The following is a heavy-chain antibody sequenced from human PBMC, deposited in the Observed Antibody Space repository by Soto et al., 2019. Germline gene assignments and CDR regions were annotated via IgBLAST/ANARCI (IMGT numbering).Heavy chain of an antibody. D-gene: IGHD1-26*01. V-gene: IGHV3-7*01. Sequence: EVQLVESGGGLVQPGGSLRLSCAASGFTFRSYWMSWVRQAPGKGLEWVANIKQDGSEKYYVDSVKGRFTISRDNAKNSLYLQMNSLRAEDTAVYYCARVRYPGYYYYYMDGWGKGTTVTVSS. CDR2: IKQDGSEK. CDR3: ARVRYPGYYYYYMDG. J-gene: IGHJ6*03. CDR1: GFTFRSYW.